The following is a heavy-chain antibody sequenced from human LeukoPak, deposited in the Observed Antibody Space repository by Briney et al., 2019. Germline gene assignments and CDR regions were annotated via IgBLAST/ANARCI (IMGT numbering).Heavy chain of an antibody. CDR3: ARGRRYSSSWYDLDY. V-gene: IGHV1-69*05. Sequence: SVKVSCKASEGSFSNFAISWVRQAPGQGFEWLGGIFGTVTYAPNFQGRVSFTTDESTSTAYMELSGLTSEDTAVYYCARGRRYSSSWYDLDYWGQGTLVTVSS. CDR1: EGSFSNFA. D-gene: IGHD6-13*01. CDR2: IFGTV. J-gene: IGHJ4*02.